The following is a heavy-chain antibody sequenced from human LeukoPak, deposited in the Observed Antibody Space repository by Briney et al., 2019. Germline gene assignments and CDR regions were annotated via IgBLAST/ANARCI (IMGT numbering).Heavy chain of an antibody. V-gene: IGHV1-69*13. CDR3: ARDTHSSIVVVTATRVHYYYGMDV. CDR1: GGTFSSYA. CDR2: IIPIFGTA. D-gene: IGHD2-21*02. Sequence: SVKVSCKASGGTFSSYAISWVRQAPGQGLEWMGGIIPIFGTANYAQKFQGRVTITADESTSTAYMELSSLRSEDMAVYYCARDTHSSIVVVTATRVHYYYGMDVWGQGTTVTVSS. J-gene: IGHJ6*02.